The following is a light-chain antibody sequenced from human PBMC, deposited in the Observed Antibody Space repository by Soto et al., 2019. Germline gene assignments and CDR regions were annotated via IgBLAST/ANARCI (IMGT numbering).Light chain of an antibody. V-gene: IGKV3D-20*02. Sequence: EIVLTQSPVTPSLSPGERATLVCRAGQSVSSSYLAWYQQKPGQAPRLLIYGASSRTTGIPDRFSGSGSGTDFTLTISSLEPEDFAVYYCQQRSNWPRTFGQGTKVDIK. CDR3: QQRSNWPRT. CDR2: GAS. J-gene: IGKJ1*01. CDR1: QSVSSSY.